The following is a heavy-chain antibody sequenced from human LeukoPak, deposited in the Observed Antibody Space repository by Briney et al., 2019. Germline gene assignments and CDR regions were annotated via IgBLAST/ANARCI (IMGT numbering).Heavy chain of an antibody. CDR1: GGSISSYY. CDR2: IYYSGST. V-gene: IGHV4-59*01. CDR3: ARTGGLKRLYYYDSSGPSWFDP. Sequence: SETLSLTCTVSGGSISSYYWSWIRQPPGNGLEWIGYIYYSGSTNYNPSLKSRVTISVDTSKNQFSLKLSSVTAADTAVYYCARTGGLKRLYYYDSSGPSWFDPWGQGTLVTVSS. D-gene: IGHD3-22*01. J-gene: IGHJ5*02.